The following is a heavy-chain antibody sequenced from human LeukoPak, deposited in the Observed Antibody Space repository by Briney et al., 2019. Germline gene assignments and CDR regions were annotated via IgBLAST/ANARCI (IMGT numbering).Heavy chain of an antibody. Sequence: GGSLRLSCAASGFTFSSYAMHWVRQAPGKGLEWVAVISYDGGDQYYAESVKGRCTISRDKSKNTLYLQMSGLRAEDTAVYFCGRDSGGSGTYFSPYGMDVWGQGTTVTVSS. CDR3: GRDSGGSGTYFSPYGMDV. D-gene: IGHD3-10*01. CDR2: ISYDGGDQ. J-gene: IGHJ6*02. V-gene: IGHV3-30-3*01. CDR1: GFTFSSYA.